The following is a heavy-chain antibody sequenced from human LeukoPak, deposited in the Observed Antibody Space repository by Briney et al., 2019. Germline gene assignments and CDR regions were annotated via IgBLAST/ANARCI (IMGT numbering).Heavy chain of an antibody. D-gene: IGHD3-22*01. CDR1: GGSINSYY. CDR3: ASSAYYYDSSGYPLIFDY. J-gene: IGHJ4*02. V-gene: IGHV4-39*01. CDR2: IYYSGST. Sequence: SETLSLTCTVSGGSINSYYWSWIRQPPGKGLEWIGSIYYSGSTYYNPSLKSRVTISVDTSKNQFSLKLSSVTAADTAVYYCASSAYYYDSSGYPLIFDYWGQGTLVTVSS.